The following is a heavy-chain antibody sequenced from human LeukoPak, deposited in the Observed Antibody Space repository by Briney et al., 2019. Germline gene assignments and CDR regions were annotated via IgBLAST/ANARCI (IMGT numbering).Heavy chain of an antibody. CDR2: INPNSGGT. V-gene: IGHV1-2*02. Sequence: ASVKVSCKASGYTFTGYYMHWVRQAPGQGLEWMGWINPNSGGTNYAQKFQGRVTMTRDTSISTAYMELSRLRSDDTAVYYCARDAGYGDYAFDYWGQGTLVTVSS. D-gene: IGHD4-17*01. CDR3: ARDAGYGDYAFDY. J-gene: IGHJ4*02. CDR1: GYTFTGYY.